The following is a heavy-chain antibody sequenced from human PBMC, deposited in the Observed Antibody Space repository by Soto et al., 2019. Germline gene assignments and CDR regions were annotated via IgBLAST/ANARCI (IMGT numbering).Heavy chain of an antibody. CDR1: GGSVSTGGSYY. V-gene: IGHV4-61*01. D-gene: IGHD1-26*01. Sequence: SETLSLTCTVSGGSVSTGGSYYWSWIRQPPGKGLEWVGYIYYRGSTNYNPSLKSRVAISLDTSKNQFSLKLNSVTAADTAVYYCARRRYYSGSYYYFDYWGQGALVTVSS. J-gene: IGHJ4*02. CDR3: ARRRYYSGSYYYFDY. CDR2: IYYRGST.